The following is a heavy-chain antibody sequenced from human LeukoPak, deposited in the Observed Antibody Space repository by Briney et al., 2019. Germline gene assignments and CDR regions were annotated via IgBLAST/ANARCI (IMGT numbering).Heavy chain of an antibody. CDR1: GFTFSSYW. V-gene: IGHV3-7*01. CDR3: ARAGDKGDY. D-gene: IGHD4-23*01. CDR2: IKQDGSEK. Sequence: GGSLRLSCAASGFTFSSYWMSWVRQAPGKGLEGVANIKQDGSEKSYVDSVKGRFTISRDNAKNSLYLQMNSLRAEDTALYYCARAGDKGDYWGQGTLVTVSS. J-gene: IGHJ4*02.